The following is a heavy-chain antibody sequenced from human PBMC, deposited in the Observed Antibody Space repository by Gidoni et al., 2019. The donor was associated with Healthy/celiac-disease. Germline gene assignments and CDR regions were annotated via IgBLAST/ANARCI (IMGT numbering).Heavy chain of an antibody. Sequence: EVQLVESGGGLVQPGGYLRRSCAASGFTFSSYGMHWVRQAPGKGLVWVSRINSDGSSTSYADSVKGRFTSSRDNAKNTLYLQMNSLRAEDTAVYYCAREGLIYSSSYDWGQGTLVTVSS. CDR1: GFTFSSYG. CDR3: AREGLIYSSSYD. D-gene: IGHD6-13*01. J-gene: IGHJ4*02. CDR2: INSDGSST. V-gene: IGHV3-74*01.